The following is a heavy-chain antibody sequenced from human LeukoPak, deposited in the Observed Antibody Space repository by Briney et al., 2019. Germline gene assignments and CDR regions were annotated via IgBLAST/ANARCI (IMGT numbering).Heavy chain of an antibody. J-gene: IGHJ4*02. D-gene: IGHD2-2*01. CDR3: ARSPWDIVVVPAANFDY. CDR1: GYTFTGYY. CDR2: INPNSGGT. V-gene: IGHV1-2*02. Sequence: GASVKVSCKASGYTFTGYYMHWVRQAPGQGLEWMGWINPNSGGTDYAQKFQGRVTMTRDTSISTAYMELSGLRSDDTAVYYCARSPWDIVVVPAANFDYWGQGTLVTISS.